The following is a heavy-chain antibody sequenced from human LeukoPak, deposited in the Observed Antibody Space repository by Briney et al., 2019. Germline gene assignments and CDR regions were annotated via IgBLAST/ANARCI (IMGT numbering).Heavy chain of an antibody. J-gene: IGHJ4*02. D-gene: IGHD6-19*01. V-gene: IGHV3-23*01. Sequence: PGGSLRHSCAAWGFTSSSYAISWVRQAPGKGREWVSIISGRGGNTYNADSVKGRFTISRDNSKNTLYLQMNSLRAEDTVVYYCARGGWLGKPQRVDYWGQGTLITVSS. CDR3: ARGGWLGKPQRVDY. CDR1: GFTSSSYA. CDR2: ISGRGGNT.